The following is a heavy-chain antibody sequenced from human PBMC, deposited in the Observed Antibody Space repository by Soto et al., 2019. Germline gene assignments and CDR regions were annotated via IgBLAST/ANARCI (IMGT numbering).Heavy chain of an antibody. D-gene: IGHD6-13*01. Sequence: EVQLVESGGGLVKPGGSLRLSCAASGFTFSSYSMNWVRQAPGKGLEWVSSISSSSSYIYYADSVKGRFTISRDNAKNSLYLQMNSLRAEDTAAYYCERHSSSWYHWFDPWGQGTLVTVSS. CDR2: ISSSSSYI. V-gene: IGHV3-21*01. J-gene: IGHJ5*02. CDR1: GFTFSSYS. CDR3: ERHSSSWYHWFDP.